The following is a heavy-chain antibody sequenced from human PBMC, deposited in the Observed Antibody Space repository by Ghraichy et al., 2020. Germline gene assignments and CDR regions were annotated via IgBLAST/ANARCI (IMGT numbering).Heavy chain of an antibody. CDR1: GFTFSSYA. V-gene: IGHV3-30*04. J-gene: IGHJ4*02. Sequence: GGSLRLSCAASGFTFSSYAMHWVRQAPGKGLEWVAVISYDGSNKYYADSVKGRFTISRDNSKNTLYLQMNSLRAEDTAVYYCARDVSNPQKTIFGVVITPGFGYWGQGTLVTVSS. D-gene: IGHD3-3*01. CDR3: ARDVSNPQKTIFGVVITPGFGY. CDR2: ISYDGSNK.